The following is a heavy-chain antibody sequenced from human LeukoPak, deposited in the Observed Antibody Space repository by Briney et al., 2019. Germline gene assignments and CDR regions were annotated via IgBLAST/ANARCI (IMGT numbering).Heavy chain of an antibody. J-gene: IGHJ4*02. CDR2: IKSKTDGGTT. CDR3: TSGWQLIDF. Sequence: GGSLRLSCAASGFTFSDAWMSWVRQAPGKGLEWVGRIKSKTDGGTTDYATPVKGKFTISRDDSKNTLYLQMNSLKTEDTAVYYCTSGWQLIDFWGQGTLVTVSS. D-gene: IGHD1-26*01. V-gene: IGHV3-15*01. CDR1: GFTFSDAW.